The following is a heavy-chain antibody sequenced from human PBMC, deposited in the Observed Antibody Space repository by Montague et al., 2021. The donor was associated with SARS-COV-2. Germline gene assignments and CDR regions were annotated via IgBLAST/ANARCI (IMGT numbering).Heavy chain of an antibody. CDR3: ARVRQYNLFDA. V-gene: IGHV4-59*01. J-gene: IGHJ5*02. D-gene: IGHD1-14*01. Sequence: NPSLKSRVTLSVDTSKNQFSLKMYSVTAADTAVYYCARVRQYNLFDAWGQGTLVTVS.